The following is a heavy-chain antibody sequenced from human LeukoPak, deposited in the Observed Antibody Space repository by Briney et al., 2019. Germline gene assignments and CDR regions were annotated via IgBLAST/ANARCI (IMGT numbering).Heavy chain of an antibody. Sequence: PSETLSPTWAVYGGSFSGYYWSWIRQPPKNRLGWVGEINHSGSTNYNPSLKSRVTISVDKSKNQFSLKWSCVTAADTAVYYWARNYGDYVFNYGGQGTLLTVPS. CDR1: GGSFSGYY. CDR2: INHSGST. CDR3: ARNYGDYVFNY. J-gene: IGHJ4*02. V-gene: IGHV4-34*01. D-gene: IGHD4-17*01.